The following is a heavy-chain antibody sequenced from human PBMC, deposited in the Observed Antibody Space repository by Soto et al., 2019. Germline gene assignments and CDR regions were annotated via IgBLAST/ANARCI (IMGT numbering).Heavy chain of an antibody. D-gene: IGHD6-13*01. CDR3: ARVLGSWYDDY. CDR2: ISSSSSYT. Sequence: QVQLVESGGGLVKPGGSLRLSCAASGFTFSDYYMSWIRQAPGKGLEWVSYISSSSSYTNYADSVKGRFAISRDNAKNSLYLQMNSLRAEDTAVYYGARVLGSWYDDYWGQGTLVTVSS. V-gene: IGHV3-11*05. J-gene: IGHJ4*02. CDR1: GFTFSDYY.